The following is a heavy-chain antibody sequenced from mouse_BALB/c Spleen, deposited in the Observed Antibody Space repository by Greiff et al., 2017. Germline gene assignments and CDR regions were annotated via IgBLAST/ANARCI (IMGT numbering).Heavy chain of an antibody. J-gene: IGHJ4*01. D-gene: IGHD2-4*01. Sequence: DVMLVESGGGLVQPGGSRKLSCAASGFTFSSFGMHWVRQAPEKGLEWVAYISSGSSTIYYADTVKGRFTISRDNPKNTLFLQMTSLRSEDTAMYYCARRGVYDYDSYYAMDYWGQGTSVTVSS. CDR1: GFTFSSFG. CDR2: ISSGSSTI. CDR3: ARRGVYDYDSYYAMDY. V-gene: IGHV5-17*02.